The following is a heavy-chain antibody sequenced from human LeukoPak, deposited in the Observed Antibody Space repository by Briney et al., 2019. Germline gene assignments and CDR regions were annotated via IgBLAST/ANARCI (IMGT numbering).Heavy chain of an antibody. CDR1: RYTFTGYY. CDR3: ARAGCSSTTCYWNWFDP. CDR2: INPNSGDT. V-gene: IGHV1-2*02. D-gene: IGHD2-2*01. Sequence: ASVKVSCKASRYTFTGYYIHWVRQAPGQGLEWMGWINPNSGDTKYAQKFQGRVTMTRDTSISTAYMDLSRLTSDDTAVYYCARAGCSSTTCYWNWFDPWGQGTLVTVSS. J-gene: IGHJ5*02.